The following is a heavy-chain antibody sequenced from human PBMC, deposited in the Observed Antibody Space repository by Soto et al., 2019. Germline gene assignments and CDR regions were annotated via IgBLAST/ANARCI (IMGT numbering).Heavy chain of an antibody. CDR1: GGSISSSSYY. CDR2: IYYTGST. D-gene: IGHD3-10*01. V-gene: IGHV4-39*01. CDR3: ARQFILWFGELPHFDY. J-gene: IGHJ4*02. Sequence: QLQLQESGPGLVKPSETLSLTCTVSGGSISSSSYYWGWIRQPTGKGLEWIGSIYYTGSTYYNPSLKSRVTLSVDTSKNQFSLKLSSVTAADTAVYYCARQFILWFGELPHFDYWGQGNLVTVSS.